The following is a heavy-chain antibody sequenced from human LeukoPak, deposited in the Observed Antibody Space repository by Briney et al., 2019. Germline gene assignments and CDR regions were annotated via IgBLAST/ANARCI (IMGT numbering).Heavy chain of an antibody. CDR3: ARGAPDYCSSTSCYMGRFDY. D-gene: IGHD2-2*02. Sequence: GASVKVSCKASGYTFTSYGISWVRQAPGQGLGWMGGIIPIFGTANYAQKFQGRVTITADESTSTAYMELSSLRSEDTAVYYCARGAPDYCSSTSCYMGRFDYWGQGTLVTVSS. CDR2: IIPIFGTA. J-gene: IGHJ4*02. V-gene: IGHV1-69*13. CDR1: GYTFTSYG.